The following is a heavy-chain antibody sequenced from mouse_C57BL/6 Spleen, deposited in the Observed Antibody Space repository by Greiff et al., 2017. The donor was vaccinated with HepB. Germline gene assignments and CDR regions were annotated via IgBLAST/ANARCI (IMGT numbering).Heavy chain of an antibody. D-gene: IGHD1-1*01. J-gene: IGHJ2*01. V-gene: IGHV1S81*02. CDR1: GYTFTSYW. CDR3: ARSKNIVATYVDY. CDR2: TNPTNGRT. Sequence: QVQLQQSGADLVKAGASVKMSCKASGYTFTSYWMHWVKQRLGQGLEWFAETNPTNGRTYYNEKFKSKATLTVDKSSSTAYMLLSGPTFEASAVYYCARSKNIVATYVDYWGQGTTLTVSS.